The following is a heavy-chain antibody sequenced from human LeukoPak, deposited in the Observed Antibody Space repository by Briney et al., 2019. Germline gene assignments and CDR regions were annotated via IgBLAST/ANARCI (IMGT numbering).Heavy chain of an antibody. CDR3: ARDPHVVEAAGQVDY. CDR1: GFTFDDYA. CDR2: ISWNSGSI. V-gene: IGHV3-9*01. J-gene: IGHJ4*02. D-gene: IGHD6-13*01. Sequence: PGGSLRLSCAASGFTFDDYAMHWVRQAPGKGLEWVSGISWNSGSIGYADSVKGRFTISRDNAKNSLYLQMNSLRAEDTALYYCARDPHVVEAAGQVDYWGQGTLVTVSS.